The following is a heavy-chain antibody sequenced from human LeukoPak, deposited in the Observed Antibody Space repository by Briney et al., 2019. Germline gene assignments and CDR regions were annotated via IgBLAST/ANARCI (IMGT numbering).Heavy chain of an antibody. Sequence: GASVKVSCKASGYXFTGYYMHWVRQAPGQGLERMGWINPNSGGTNYAQKFQGRVTMTRDTSISTAYMELSRLRSDDTAVYYCARDTSRLYCSSTSCWGKYYFDYWGQGTLVAVSS. J-gene: IGHJ4*02. D-gene: IGHD2-2*01. CDR1: GYXFTGYY. CDR2: INPNSGGT. CDR3: ARDTSRLYCSSTSCWGKYYFDY. V-gene: IGHV1-2*02.